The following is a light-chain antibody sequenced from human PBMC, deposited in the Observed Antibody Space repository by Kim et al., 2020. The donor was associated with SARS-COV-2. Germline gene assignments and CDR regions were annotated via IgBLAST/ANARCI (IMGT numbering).Light chain of an antibody. J-gene: IGKJ2*01. CDR3: HHYTSSSGYT. CDR1: QTVTSSY. V-gene: IGKV3-20*01. CDR2: GAS. Sequence: SPAERATLSLTASQTVTSSYFAWYQQKPGQAPRLLIHGASNRATGIPDRFSGSGSGTDFTLTISRLEPEDFAVYYCHHYTSSSGYTFGQGTKLEI.